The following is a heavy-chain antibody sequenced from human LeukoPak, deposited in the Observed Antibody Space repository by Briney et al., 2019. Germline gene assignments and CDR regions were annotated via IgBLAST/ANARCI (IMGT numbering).Heavy chain of an antibody. CDR1: GFTLSSYA. D-gene: IGHD1-1*01. CDR3: ARDPYNGAYSEGYYYYYMDV. V-gene: IGHV3-23*01. J-gene: IGHJ6*03. Sequence: PGGSLRLSCAASGFTLSSYAMSWVRQGPGNGLEWVSAISVSGNTYHADPVKGRFTISRDSSKNTLYLQMNSLRVEDTAIYYCARDPYNGAYSEGYYYYYMDVWGKGTTVTVSS. CDR2: ISVSGNT.